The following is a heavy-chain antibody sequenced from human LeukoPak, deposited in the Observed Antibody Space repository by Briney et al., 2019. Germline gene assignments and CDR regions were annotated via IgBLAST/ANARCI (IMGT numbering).Heavy chain of an antibody. CDR3: ARGYSSGRYAFDI. Sequence: SETLSLTCTVSGGSISSYYWSWIRQTPGKGLEWIGYIYYSGSTSYNPSLKSRVTISVDTSKNQFSLKLTSVTAADTAVYYCARGYSSGRYAFDIWGQGTMVTVSS. V-gene: IGHV4-59*01. J-gene: IGHJ3*02. CDR2: IYYSGST. CDR1: GGSISSYY. D-gene: IGHD6-19*01.